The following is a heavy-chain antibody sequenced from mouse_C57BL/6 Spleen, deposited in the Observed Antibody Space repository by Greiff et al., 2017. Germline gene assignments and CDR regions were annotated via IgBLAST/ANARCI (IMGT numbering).Heavy chain of an antibody. V-gene: IGHV1-55*01. CDR1: GYTFTSYW. CDR3: AREGDGYFTSSDY. Sequence: QVQLQQPGAELVKPGASVKMSCKASGYTFTSYWITWVKQRPGQGLEWIGDIYPGSGSTNYNEKFKSKATLTVDTSSSTAYMQLSSLTSEDSAVYYCAREGDGYFTSSDYWGQGTTLTVSS. D-gene: IGHD2-3*01. CDR2: IYPGSGST. J-gene: IGHJ2*01.